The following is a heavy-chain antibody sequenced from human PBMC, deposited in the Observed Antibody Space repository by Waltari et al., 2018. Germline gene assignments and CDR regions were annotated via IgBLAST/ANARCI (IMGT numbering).Heavy chain of an antibody. V-gene: IGHV3-23*04. Sequence: EVQLVESGGGLVQPGGSLRLSCAASGFTFSSYAMSWVRQAPGKGLEWVSAISGSGGSTYYADSVKGRFTISRDNSKNTLYLQMNSLRAEDTAVYYCARHPARKLAAAGLNWFDPWGQGTLVTVSS. CDR1: GFTFSSYA. D-gene: IGHD6-13*01. CDR2: ISGSGGST. CDR3: ARHPARKLAAAGLNWFDP. J-gene: IGHJ5*02.